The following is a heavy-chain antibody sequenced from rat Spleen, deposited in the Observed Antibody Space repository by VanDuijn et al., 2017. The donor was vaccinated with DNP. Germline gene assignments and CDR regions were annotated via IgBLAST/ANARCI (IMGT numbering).Heavy chain of an antibody. D-gene: IGHD4-6*01. CDR1: GYSVTNHY. V-gene: IGHV3-1*01. J-gene: IGHJ2*01. Sequence: EVQLQESGPGLVKPSQSLSLTCSVTGYSVTNHYWGWIRKFPGNRMEWIGHISYTGSTSYNPSLKSRISITRDTSKNQFFLHLNSVTTEDTATYYCARFGGGPDYWGQGVMVTVSS. CDR2: ISYTGST. CDR3: ARFGGGPDY.